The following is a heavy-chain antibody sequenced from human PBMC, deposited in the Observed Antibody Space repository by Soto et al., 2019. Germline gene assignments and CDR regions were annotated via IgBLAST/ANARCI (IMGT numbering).Heavy chain of an antibody. V-gene: IGHV1-18*01. CDR3: ARDSQYSTSWQRFDS. D-gene: IGHD6-13*01. Sequence: HVQLVQSGGELKKPGASVNVSCKASGYTFTNYAISWVRQAPGRGLEWMGCVNTYNGNPNYAQIFQGRVTMTTDTSTGTAYMELRSLTSDDSAISCCARDSQYSTSWQRFDSWGQGTLVTVSS. CDR1: GYTFTNYA. J-gene: IGHJ4*02. CDR2: VNTYNGNP.